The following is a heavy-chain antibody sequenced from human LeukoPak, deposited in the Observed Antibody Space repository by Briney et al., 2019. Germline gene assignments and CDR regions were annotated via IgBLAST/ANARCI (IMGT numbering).Heavy chain of an antibody. D-gene: IGHD5-24*01. CDR1: GFIFSNYA. J-gene: IGHJ4*02. Sequence: GSLRLSCAASGFIFSNYAMSWIRQPPGKGLEWIGEINHSGSTNYNPSLKSRVTISVDTSKNQFSLKLSSVTAADTAVYYCARGVEMATTYFDYWGQGTLVTVSS. V-gene: IGHV4-34*01. CDR2: INHSGST. CDR3: ARGVEMATTYFDY.